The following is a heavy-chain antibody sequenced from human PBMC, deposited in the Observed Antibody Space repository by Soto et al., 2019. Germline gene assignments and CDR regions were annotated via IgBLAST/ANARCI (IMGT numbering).Heavy chain of an antibody. D-gene: IGHD3-10*01. J-gene: IGHJ6*02. CDR1: GFPFSMFA. CDR2: IRGSGGGT. V-gene: IGHV3-23*01. Sequence: EVQVLESGGGSVQPGGSLRLSCAASGFPFSMFAMHWVRQAPGKGLEWVSGIRGSGGGTYYADSVKGRFTISRDDSRNMLYLEMNTLRGEDTAVYYCAKASGRVHYGMHVWGQGTTVTVSS. CDR3: AKASGRVHYGMHV.